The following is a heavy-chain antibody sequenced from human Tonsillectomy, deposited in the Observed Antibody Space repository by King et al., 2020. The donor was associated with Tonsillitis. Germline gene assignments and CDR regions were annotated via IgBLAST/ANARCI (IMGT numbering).Heavy chain of an antibody. V-gene: IGHV3-73*01. Sequence: VQLVESGGGLVQPGGSLKLSCAASGFTFSGSAMHWVRQASGKGLEWVGRIRSKANTYAEAYAASVKGRFTISRDDSKNTAYLQMNSLKTEDTAVYYCTRTTTYSGSYSSWGQGTLVTVSS. J-gene: IGHJ5*02. CDR3: TRTTTYSGSYSS. CDR2: IRSKANTYAE. D-gene: IGHD1-26*01. CDR1: GFTFSGSA.